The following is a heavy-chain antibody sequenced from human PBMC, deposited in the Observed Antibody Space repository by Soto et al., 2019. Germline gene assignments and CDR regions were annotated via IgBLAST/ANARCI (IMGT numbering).Heavy chain of an antibody. CDR1: GGTFSNYA. Sequence: GASVKVSCKASGGTFSNYAISWVRQAPGQGLEWMGGIIPIFGTANYAQKFQGRVTITADESTSTAYMELSSLRSEDTAVYYCAREPLVWGDVWGQGTTVTVSS. D-gene: IGHD3-10*01. V-gene: IGHV1-69*13. J-gene: IGHJ6*02. CDR2: IIPIFGTA. CDR3: AREPLVWGDV.